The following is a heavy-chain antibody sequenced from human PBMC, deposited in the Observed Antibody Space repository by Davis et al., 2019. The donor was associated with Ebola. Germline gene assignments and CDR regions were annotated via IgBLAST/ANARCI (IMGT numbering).Heavy chain of an antibody. CDR2: ISYDGSNK. Sequence: SLRLSCAASGFTFSSYAMHWVRQAPGKGLEWVAVISYDGSNKYYADSVKGRFTISRDNSKNTLYLQMNSLRAEDTAVYYCARNRITSTFYGMDVWGQGTTVTVSS. CDR1: GFTFSSYA. CDR3: ARNRITSTFYGMDV. V-gene: IGHV3-30*04. J-gene: IGHJ6*02. D-gene: IGHD3-16*01.